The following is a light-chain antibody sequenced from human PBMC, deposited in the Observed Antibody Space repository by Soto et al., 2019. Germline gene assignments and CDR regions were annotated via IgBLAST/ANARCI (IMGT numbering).Light chain of an antibody. CDR3: QQRHIWPIT. J-gene: IGKJ5*01. V-gene: IGKV3-11*01. CDR1: QSFRGL. CDR2: DAY. Sequence: GVTQSPVTLYLSPGDRAPLSCRASQSFRGLLAWYQQKPGQAPRLLIYDAYNRATGIPPRFSGSGSGTDFTLTISSLEPEDSAVYYCQQRHIWPITFGQGTRLEIK.